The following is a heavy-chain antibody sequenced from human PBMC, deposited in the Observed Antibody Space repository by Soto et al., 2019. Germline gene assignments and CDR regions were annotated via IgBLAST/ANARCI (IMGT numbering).Heavy chain of an antibody. J-gene: IGHJ6*02. CDR3: ARGPIFLVSVPSDGNGMDV. Sequence: QVQLEESGGGVVQPGRSLTLTCAASGFTFTNYGMNWVRQAPGKGLEWVAVISYDGNTKHHADSVKGRFSISRDNSKNTLSREMNSLRVEDTAVYYCARGPIFLVSVPSDGNGMDVWGQGTSVSVSS. CDR2: ISYDGNTK. CDR1: GFTFTNYG. V-gene: IGHV3-30*03. D-gene: IGHD6-19*01.